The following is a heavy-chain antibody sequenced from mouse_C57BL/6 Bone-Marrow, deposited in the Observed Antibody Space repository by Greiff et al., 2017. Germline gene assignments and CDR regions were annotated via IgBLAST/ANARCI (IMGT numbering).Heavy chain of an antibody. D-gene: IGHD3-2*02. CDR2: IDPSDSYT. V-gene: IGHV1-69*01. Sequence: QVQLQQPGAELVMPGASVKLSCKASGYTFTSYWMHWVKQRPGQGLEWIGEIDPSDSYTNSNQKFKGKSTLTVDKSSSTAYMQLSSLTSEDSAVYYCAREGMLSAWFAYWGQGTLVTVSA. J-gene: IGHJ3*01. CDR3: AREGMLSAWFAY. CDR1: GYTFTSYW.